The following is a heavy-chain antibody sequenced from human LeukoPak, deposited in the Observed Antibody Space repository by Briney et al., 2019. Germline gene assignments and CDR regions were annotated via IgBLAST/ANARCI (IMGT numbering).Heavy chain of an antibody. CDR1: GGTFSSYA. V-gene: IGHV1-69*05. CDR2: IIPIFGTA. J-gene: IGHJ4*02. Sequence: ASVKVPCKASGGTFSSYAISWVRQAPGQGLEWMGGIIPIFGTANYAQKFQGRVTITTDESTSTAYMELSSLRSEDTAVYYCASGMTGTRDYYFDYWGQGTLVTVSS. D-gene: IGHD1-20*01. CDR3: ASGMTGTRDYYFDY.